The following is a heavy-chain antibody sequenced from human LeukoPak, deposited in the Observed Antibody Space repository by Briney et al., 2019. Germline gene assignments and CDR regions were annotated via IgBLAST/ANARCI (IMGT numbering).Heavy chain of an antibody. V-gene: IGHV3-23*01. CDR3: AKDTSIGKYCTNGVCSPFDY. Sequence: PGGSLRLSCAGSGFTFSSYAMSWVRQAPGQGLEWVSVISDSGDYTSYADSVRGRFTISRDNSRYTLYLQMISLRPEDTAVYYCAKDTSIGKYCTNGVCSPFDYWGQGTLVTVSS. CDR2: ISDSGDYT. CDR1: GFTFSSYA. D-gene: IGHD2-8*01. J-gene: IGHJ4*02.